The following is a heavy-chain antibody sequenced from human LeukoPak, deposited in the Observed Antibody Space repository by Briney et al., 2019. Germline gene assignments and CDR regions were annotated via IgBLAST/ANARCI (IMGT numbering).Heavy chain of an antibody. Sequence: SETLSLTCAVYGGSFSGYYWSWLRQPPGRGLEWIGEINHSGSTNYNPSLKSRVTISVDTSKNQFSLKLSSVTAADAAVYYCARDLGGYYYDSSGYGGNWFDPWGQGTLVTVSS. D-gene: IGHD3-22*01. CDR1: GGSFSGYY. V-gene: IGHV4-34*01. J-gene: IGHJ5*02. CDR3: ARDLGGYYYDSSGYGGNWFDP. CDR2: INHSGST.